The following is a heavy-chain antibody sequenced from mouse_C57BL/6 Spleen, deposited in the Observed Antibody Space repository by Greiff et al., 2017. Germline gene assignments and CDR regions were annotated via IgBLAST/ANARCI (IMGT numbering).Heavy chain of an antibody. J-gene: IGHJ4*01. CDR1: GYTFTDYY. V-gene: IGHV1-76*01. CDR3: ARGYGYDDVYAMDY. Sequence: QVQLQQSGAELVRPGASVKLSCKASGYTFTDYYINWVKQRPGQGLEWIARIYPGSGNTYYNEKFKGKATLTAEKSSSTAYMQLSSLTSEDSAVYFCARGYGYDDVYAMDYWGQGTSVTVSS. CDR2: IYPGSGNT. D-gene: IGHD2-2*01.